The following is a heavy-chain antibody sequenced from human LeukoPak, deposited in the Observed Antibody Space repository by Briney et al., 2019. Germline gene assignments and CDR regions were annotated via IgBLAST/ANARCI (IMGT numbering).Heavy chain of an antibody. J-gene: IGHJ4*02. Sequence: GGSLRLSCAASGNYWMHWVRQAPGKGLVWVSHNNSDGSWTSYADSVKGRFTISKDNAKNTVYLQMNNLRVEDTAVYYCVSFYETYWGRGTLVTVSS. CDR2: NNSDGSWT. CDR1: GNYW. V-gene: IGHV3-74*01. CDR3: VSFYETY. D-gene: IGHD2-2*01.